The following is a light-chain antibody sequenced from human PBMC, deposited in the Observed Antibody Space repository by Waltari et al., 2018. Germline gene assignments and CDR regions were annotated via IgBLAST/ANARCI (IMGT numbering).Light chain of an antibody. CDR2: GAS. V-gene: IGKV3-15*01. Sequence: ETVMTQSPATLSVSPGERATLFCMASQTVTSNLAWYQQKPGQAPRLLIYGASTRATGIPARFSGSGSGTEFTLIISSLQSEDFAVYYCQQDNNWPLTFGGGTKVEIK. CDR3: QQDNNWPLT. CDR1: QTVTSN. J-gene: IGKJ4*01.